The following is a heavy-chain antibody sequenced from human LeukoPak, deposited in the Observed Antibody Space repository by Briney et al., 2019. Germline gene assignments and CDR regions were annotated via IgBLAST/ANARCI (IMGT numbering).Heavy chain of an antibody. D-gene: IGHD2-2*01. Sequence: ASVRVSCKASGYTFTSYGISWVRQAPGQGLEWMGWINVYNGKTNYSQSLQGRVTMTTDTSTTTAYMDLRSLRSDDTAVYYCARGQPAYQLPSYYFDYWGQGTLVTVSS. CDR3: ARGQPAYQLPSYYFDY. CDR2: INVYNGKT. V-gene: IGHV1-18*01. CDR1: GYTFTSYG. J-gene: IGHJ4*02.